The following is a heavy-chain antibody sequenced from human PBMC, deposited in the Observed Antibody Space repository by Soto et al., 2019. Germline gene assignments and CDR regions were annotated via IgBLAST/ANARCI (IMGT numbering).Heavy chain of an antibody. Sequence: QVQLVESGGGVVQPGRSLRLSCAASGFTFSSYGMHWVRQAPGKGLEWVAVIWYDGSNKYYADSVKGRFTISRDNSKNTLYLQMNSLRAEDTAVYYCARDSLKYDFWSGYYTFAAPSPDYWGQGTLVTVSS. D-gene: IGHD3-3*01. CDR1: GFTFSSYG. V-gene: IGHV3-33*01. J-gene: IGHJ4*02. CDR3: ARDSLKYDFWSGYYTFAAPSPDY. CDR2: IWYDGSNK.